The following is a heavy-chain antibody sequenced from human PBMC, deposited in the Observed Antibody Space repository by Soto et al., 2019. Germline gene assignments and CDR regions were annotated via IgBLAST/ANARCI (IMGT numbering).Heavy chain of an antibody. CDR2: INAGNGKT. D-gene: IGHD1-7*01. CDR1: GYIFTSYA. V-gene: IGHV1-3*01. J-gene: IGHJ4*02. CDR3: ARAVGGLELRFDY. Sequence: GASVKVSCKASGYIFTSYAMRWVRQAPGQRLEWMGWINAGNGKTKYSQKFQGRVTMTRDTSTSTAYMELSSLRSDDTAVYYCARAVGGLELRFDYWGQGTLVTVSS.